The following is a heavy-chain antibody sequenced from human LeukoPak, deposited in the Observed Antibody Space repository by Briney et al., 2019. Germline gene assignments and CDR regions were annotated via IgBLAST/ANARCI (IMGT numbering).Heavy chain of an antibody. CDR2: MNPNSGNT. V-gene: IGHV1-8*03. Sequence: ASVKVSCKASGYTFTSYDINWVRQATGQGLEWMGWMNPNSGNTGYAQKFQGRVTITRNTSISTAYMELSSLRSEDTAVYYCARGSGGGLRFLEWPKKYYFDYWGQGTLVTVSS. J-gene: IGHJ4*02. CDR3: ARGSGGGLRFLEWPKKYYFDY. D-gene: IGHD3-3*01. CDR1: GYTFTSYD.